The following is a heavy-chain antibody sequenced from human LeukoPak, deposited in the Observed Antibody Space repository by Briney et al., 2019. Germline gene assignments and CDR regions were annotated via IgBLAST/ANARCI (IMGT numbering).Heavy chain of an antibody. CDR1: GYTFTSNG. CDR2: ISAYNGNT. V-gene: IGHV1-18*01. J-gene: IGHJ6*02. Sequence: GASVNVSCKASGYTFTSNGISWVRQASGQGLERMGWISAYNGNTNYAQKLQGRVTMTTDTSTSTAYMELRSLRSDDTAVYYCARDLKYYYGSGSPYYYYGMDVWGQGTTATVSS. D-gene: IGHD3-10*01. CDR3: ARDLKYYYGSGSPYYYYGMDV.